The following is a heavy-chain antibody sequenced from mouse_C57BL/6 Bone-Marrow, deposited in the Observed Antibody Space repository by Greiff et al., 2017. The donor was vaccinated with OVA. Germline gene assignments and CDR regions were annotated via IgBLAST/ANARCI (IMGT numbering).Heavy chain of an antibody. CDR1: GYTFTSYW. CDR3: ARKGLTTRYWYFDV. Sequence: QVQLQQPGAELVRPGSSVKLSCKASGYTFTSYWMDWVKQRPGQGLEWIGNIYPSDSETHYNQKFKDKATLTVDKSSSTAYMQLSSLTSEDSAVYYGARKGLTTRYWYFDVWGTGTTVTVSS. J-gene: IGHJ1*03. CDR2: IYPSDSET. D-gene: IGHD5-5*01. V-gene: IGHV1-61*01.